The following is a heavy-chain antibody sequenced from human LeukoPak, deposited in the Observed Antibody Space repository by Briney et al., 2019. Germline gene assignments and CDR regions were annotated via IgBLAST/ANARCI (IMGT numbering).Heavy chain of an antibody. J-gene: IGHJ6*03. V-gene: IGHV4-4*07. D-gene: IGHD2-2*01. CDR2: IYTSGST. CDR3: AWGRRRYCSSTSCYAGEYYYYYMDV. Sequence: SETLSLTCTVSGGSISSYYWSWIRQPAGKGLEWIGRIYTSGSTNYNPSLKSRVTISVDTSKNQFSLKLSSVTAADTAVYYCAWGRRRYCSSTSCYAGEYYYYYMDVWGKGTTVTISS. CDR1: GGSISSYY.